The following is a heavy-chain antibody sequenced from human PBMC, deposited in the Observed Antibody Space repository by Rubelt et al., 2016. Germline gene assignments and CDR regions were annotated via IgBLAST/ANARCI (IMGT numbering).Heavy chain of an antibody. J-gene: IGHJ3*02. CDR2: ISGSGGST. CDR1: YA. V-gene: IGHV3-23*01. CDR3: AREGRDGHNLDAFDI. Sequence: YAMSWVRQAPGKGLEWVSAISGSGGSTYYADSVKGRFTISRDNAKSTLYLQMNSLRAEDTALYYCAREGRDGHNLDAFDIWGQGTMVTVSS. D-gene: IGHD5-24*01.